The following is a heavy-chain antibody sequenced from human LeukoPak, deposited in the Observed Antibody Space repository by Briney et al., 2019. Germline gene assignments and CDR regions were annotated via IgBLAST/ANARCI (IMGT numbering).Heavy chain of an antibody. V-gene: IGHV3-30*03. J-gene: IGHJ3*02. CDR2: ISYDGSNK. CDR1: GFTFSSYG. CDR3: AASDLLYDAFDI. Sequence: GGSLRLSCAASGFTFSSYGMHWVRQAPGKGLEWVAVISYDGSNKYYADSVKGRFTISRDNSKNTLYLQMNSLRAEDTAVYYCAASDLLYDAFDIWGQGTMVTVSS. D-gene: IGHD2-2*02.